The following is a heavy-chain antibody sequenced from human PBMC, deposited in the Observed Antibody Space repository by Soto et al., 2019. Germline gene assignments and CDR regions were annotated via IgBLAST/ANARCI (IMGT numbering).Heavy chain of an antibody. CDR2: IIPILGTA. Sequence: QVQLVQSGAEVKKPGSSVKVSCKASGGTFSSYAISWVRQAPGQGLEWVGGIIPILGTANSAQKFHGRVTFTAEEHTSTAYTAASSPRSEDTAVYCCARHADCSSTTGCSGYCGGGRLRCWGQGTLVTVSS. CDR1: GGTFSSYA. D-gene: IGHD2-2*01. CDR3: ARHADCSSTTGCSGYCGGGRLRC. J-gene: IGHJ4*02. V-gene: IGHV1-69*01.